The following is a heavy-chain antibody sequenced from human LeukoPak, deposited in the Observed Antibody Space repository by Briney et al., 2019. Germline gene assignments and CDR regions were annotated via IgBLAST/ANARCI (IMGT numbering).Heavy chain of an antibody. Sequence: PSETLSLTCTVSGGSISSYYWSWIRQPPGKGLEWIGYIHYSGSTNYNPSLKSRVTISVDASKNQFSLKLSSVTAADTAVYYCASYYPHDYGDYAPAYYFDYWGQGTLVTVSS. CDR3: ASYYPHDYGDYAPAYYFDY. D-gene: IGHD4-17*01. CDR1: GGSISSYY. CDR2: IHYSGST. J-gene: IGHJ4*02. V-gene: IGHV4-59*01.